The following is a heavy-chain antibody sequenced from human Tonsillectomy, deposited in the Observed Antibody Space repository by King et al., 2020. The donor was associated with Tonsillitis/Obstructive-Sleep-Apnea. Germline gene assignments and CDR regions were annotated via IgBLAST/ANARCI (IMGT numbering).Heavy chain of an antibody. J-gene: IGHJ5*02. Sequence: VQLQQWGAGLLKPSETLSLTCAVYGGSFSGYYWSWIRQPPGKGLEWIGEINHSGSTNYNPSLKSRVTLSVDTSKNQFSLKLSSVTAADTAVYYCARSGLWSGYAPWGQGTLVTVSS. CDR2: INHSGST. D-gene: IGHD3-3*01. CDR1: GGSFSGYY. CDR3: ARSGLWSGYAP. V-gene: IGHV4-34*01.